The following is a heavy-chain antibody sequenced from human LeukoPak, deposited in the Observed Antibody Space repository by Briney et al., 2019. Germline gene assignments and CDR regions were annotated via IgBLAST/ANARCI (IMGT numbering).Heavy chain of an antibody. V-gene: IGHV3-74*01. J-gene: IGHJ4*02. CDR2: INTNGSIT. CDR3: ANSRGWYGY. CDR1: GFTFSRYW. D-gene: IGHD6-19*01. Sequence: PGGSLRLSCAASGFTFSRYWMHWVRHVPGKGLVWVSRINTNGSITNYADSVKGRFTISRDNAKNTVYLQMNSLRAEDTAVYYCANSRGWYGYWGQGTLVTVS.